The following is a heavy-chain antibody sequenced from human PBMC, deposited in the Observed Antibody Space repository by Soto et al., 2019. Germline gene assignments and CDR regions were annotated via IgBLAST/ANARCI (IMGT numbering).Heavy chain of an antibody. CDR3: AREADPLRFIDY. J-gene: IGHJ4*02. Sequence: QVQLQESGPGLVKPSQTLSLTCTVSGGSISSGGYYWSWIRQHPGKGLEWIGYIYYSGSTYYNPSLESRVTISVDTSKNQFSLKLSSVTAADTAVYYCAREADPLRFIDYWGQGTLVTVSS. D-gene: IGHD3-3*01. CDR2: IYYSGST. CDR1: GGSISSGGYY. V-gene: IGHV4-31*03.